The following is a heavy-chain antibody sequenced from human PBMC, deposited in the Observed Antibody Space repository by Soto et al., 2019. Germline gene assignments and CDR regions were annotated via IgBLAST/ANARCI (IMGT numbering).Heavy chain of an antibody. CDR3: ANTRDSRGFLTS. CDR2: IHWNADK. V-gene: IGHV2-5*01. Sequence: QITLKESGPTLVKPTQTLTLTCSFSGFSLSAYGVRVIWFRQPPGETLELLALIHWNADKRYSPYLKSRLTINKDTSKNQVVLTLTNLDPLDTCPYFCANTRDSRGFLTSWGQGILVTVSS. CDR1: GFSLSAYGVR. D-gene: IGHD3-22*01. J-gene: IGHJ5*02.